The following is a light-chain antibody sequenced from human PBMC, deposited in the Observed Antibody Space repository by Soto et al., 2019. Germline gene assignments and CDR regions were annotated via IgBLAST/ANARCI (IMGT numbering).Light chain of an antibody. CDR2: DVS. CDR1: SSDVGGYNY. CDR3: SSYTSSSSPCV. J-gene: IGLJ2*01. Sequence: QSALTQPASVSGSPGQSITISCTGTSSDVGGYNYVSWYQQHPGKAPKLMIYDVSNRPSGVSNRFSGSKSGNTAFLTISGLQAEDEADYYCSSYTSSSSPCVFGGGTKLTVL. V-gene: IGLV2-14*01.